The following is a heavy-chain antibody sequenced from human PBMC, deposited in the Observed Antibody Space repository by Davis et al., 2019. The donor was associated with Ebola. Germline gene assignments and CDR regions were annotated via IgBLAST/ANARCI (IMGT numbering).Heavy chain of an antibody. D-gene: IGHD3-22*01. CDR2: ISSNSTNK. Sequence: PGGSLRLSCAASGFTFSHYYMSWIRQAPGKGPEWVSYISSNSTNKKYADSVKRRFTISSDDAKNSLYLQMNSLRAEDTAVYYCAREAYYYDSTGYYYDIPDLFDYWGQGTLVTVSS. CDR3: AREAYYYDSTGYYYDIPDLFDY. J-gene: IGHJ4*02. CDR1: GFTFSHYY. V-gene: IGHV3-11*06.